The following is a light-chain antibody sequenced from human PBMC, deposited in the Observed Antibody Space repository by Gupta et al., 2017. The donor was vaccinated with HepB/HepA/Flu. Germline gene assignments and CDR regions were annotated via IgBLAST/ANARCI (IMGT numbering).Light chain of an antibody. CDR1: SSDVGGYNH. CDR3: SSYTSSSTPV. V-gene: IGLV2-14*03. CDR2: DVS. Sequence: QSALTKPASVSGSPGQSITFSCTGTSSDVGGYNHVSWYQQHPGKAPKLMIYDVSNGPSGVSNRFSGSKSGNTASLTISGLQAEDEADYYCSSYTSSSTPVFGGGTKLTVL. J-gene: IGLJ2*01.